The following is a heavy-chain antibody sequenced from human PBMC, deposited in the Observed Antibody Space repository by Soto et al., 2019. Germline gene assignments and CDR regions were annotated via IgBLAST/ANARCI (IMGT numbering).Heavy chain of an antibody. CDR3: ARGGRYSNYPGYFQH. V-gene: IGHV4-34*01. J-gene: IGHJ1*01. CDR2: INHSGST. D-gene: IGHD4-4*01. CDR1: GGSFSGYY. Sequence: PSETLSLTCAVYGGSFSGYYWSWIRQPPGKGLEWIGEINHSGSTNYNPSLKSRVTISVDTSKNQFSLKLSSVTAADTAVYYCARGGRYSNYPGYFQHWGQGTLVTVSS.